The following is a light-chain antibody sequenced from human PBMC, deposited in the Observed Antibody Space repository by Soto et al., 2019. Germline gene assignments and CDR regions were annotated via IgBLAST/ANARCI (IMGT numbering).Light chain of an antibody. Sequence: QSVLTQPPSVSGAPGQRVTISCTGISSNIGAGYVVHWYQQLPGAAPKLLIFSDNNRPSGVPDRFSGSKSGISASLAITGLQTEDEADYYCQTYDNNSDYVFGTGTKVTVL. V-gene: IGLV1-40*01. CDR3: QTYDNNSDYV. J-gene: IGLJ1*01. CDR1: SSNIGAGYV. CDR2: SDN.